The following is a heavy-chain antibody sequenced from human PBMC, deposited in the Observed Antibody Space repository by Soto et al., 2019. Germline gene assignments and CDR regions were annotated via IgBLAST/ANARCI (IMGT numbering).Heavy chain of an antibody. V-gene: IGHV3-21*01. Sequence: SGGSLRLSCEASGFSFSSYSMNWVRQAPGKGLEWVSFISSGTSYKYYADSVKGRFTISRDNTKNSLYLQMNSLRAEDTAVYYCARDSSALWEPVQYLQHWGQGTQVTVSS. CDR2: ISSGTSYK. CDR1: GFSFSSYS. D-gene: IGHD1-26*01. CDR3: ARDSSALWEPVQYLQH. J-gene: IGHJ1*01.